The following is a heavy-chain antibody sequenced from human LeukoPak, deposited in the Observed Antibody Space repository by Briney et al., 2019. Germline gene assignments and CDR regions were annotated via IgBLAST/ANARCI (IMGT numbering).Heavy chain of an antibody. D-gene: IGHD6-19*01. J-gene: IGHJ3*02. CDR1: GFTFDDYG. CDR2: ISGSGGST. V-gene: IGHV3-23*01. CDR3: ARSLAYSSGWYGDAFDI. Sequence: RPGGSLRLSCAASGFTFDDYGMSWVRQAPGKGLEWVSAISGSGGSTYYADSVKGRFTISRDNSKNTLYLQMNSLRAEDTAVYYCARSLAYSSGWYGDAFDIWGQGTMVTVSS.